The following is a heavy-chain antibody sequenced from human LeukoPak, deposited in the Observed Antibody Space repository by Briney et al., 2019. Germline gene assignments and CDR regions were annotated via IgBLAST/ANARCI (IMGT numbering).Heavy chain of an antibody. CDR2: ISSDGSNT. J-gene: IGHJ4*02. CDR3: ARSSATFDY. Sequence: GGSLRLSCAAFGFTFSSYWMHWVRQAPGKGLLWVSSISSDGSNTKYADSVRGRFTISRDNANNTLYLQMNSLRAEDTAVYYCARSSATFDYWGQGTLVTVSS. V-gene: IGHV3-74*03. CDR1: GFTFSSYW.